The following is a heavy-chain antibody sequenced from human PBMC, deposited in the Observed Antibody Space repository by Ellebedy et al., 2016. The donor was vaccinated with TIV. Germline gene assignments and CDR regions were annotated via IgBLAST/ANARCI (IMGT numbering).Heavy chain of an antibody. Sequence: PGGSLRLSCAASGFTFSDYWMVWVRQAPGKGLEWVAKINQDGSGKYYVDSVKGRFTTSRDNAENSLYLQMNSLRAEDTAVYYCARLGVIAAAGASDYWGQGTLVIVSS. V-gene: IGHV3-7*05. D-gene: IGHD6-13*01. J-gene: IGHJ4*02. CDR3: ARLGVIAAAGASDY. CDR2: INQDGSGK. CDR1: GFTFSDYW.